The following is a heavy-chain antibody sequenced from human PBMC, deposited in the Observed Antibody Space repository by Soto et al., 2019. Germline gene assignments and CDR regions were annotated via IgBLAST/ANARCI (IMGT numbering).Heavy chain of an antibody. J-gene: IGHJ4*02. CDR3: ARSGANYESPTPFDY. CDR1: GGSISGSSYY. D-gene: IGHD3-22*01. Sequence: PSETLSLTCTVSGGSISGSSYYWGWIRHPPGKGLEWIGSIYYSGITYYNPSLKSRVTISVDTSKNQFSLKLSSVTAADTAVYYCARSGANYESPTPFDYWGQGTLVTVSS. CDR2: IYYSGIT. V-gene: IGHV4-39*01.